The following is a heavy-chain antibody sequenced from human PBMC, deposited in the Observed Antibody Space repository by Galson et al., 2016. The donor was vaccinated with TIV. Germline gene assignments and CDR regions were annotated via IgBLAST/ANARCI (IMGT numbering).Heavy chain of an antibody. J-gene: IGHJ3*01. V-gene: IGHV2-70*04. CDR1: GFSLSTNGMR. CDR3: ARMPFCSGIWCYLREAVDV. D-gene: IGHD4/OR15-4a*01. Sequence: PALVKPTQTLTLTCTFSGFSLSTNGMRVSWIRQPPGKALEWLARIDGDDDKFYSASLKTRLTISKDTSKNQVVLTMTNMDPVDTATYYCARMPFCSGIWCYLREAVDVWGQGTMVTVSS. CDR2: IDGDDDK.